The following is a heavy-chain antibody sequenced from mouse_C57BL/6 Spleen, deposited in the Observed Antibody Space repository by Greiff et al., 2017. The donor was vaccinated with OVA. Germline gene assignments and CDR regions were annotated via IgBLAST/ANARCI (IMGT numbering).Heavy chain of an antibody. J-gene: IGHJ4*01. CDR1: GFNIKNTY. D-gene: IGHD2-4*01. CDR3: ARTYYDYDGGNYAMDY. CDR2: IDPANGNT. Sequence: EVKLVESVAELVRPGASVKLSCTASGFNIKNTYMHWVKQRPEQGLEWIGRIDPANGNTKYAPKFQGKATITADTSSNTAYLQLSSLTSEDTAIYYCARTYYDYDGGNYAMDYWGQGTSVTVSS. V-gene: IGHV14-3*01.